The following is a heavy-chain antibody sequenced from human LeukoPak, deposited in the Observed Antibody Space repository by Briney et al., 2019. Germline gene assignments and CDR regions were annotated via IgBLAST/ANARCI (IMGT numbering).Heavy chain of an antibody. CDR2: IHYRGST. CDR3: ARLKLHYYGSGSYAFGV. Sequence: PSETLSLTCAVYGGSFSGYYWSWIRQPPGKGLEWIGNIHYRGSTNYTPSFKSRVTMSVDTSKTQFSLRLTSVTAADTAMYFCARLKLHYYGSGSYAFGVWGQGKMVAVSS. V-gene: IGHV4-59*08. D-gene: IGHD3-10*01. J-gene: IGHJ3*01. CDR1: GGSFSGYY.